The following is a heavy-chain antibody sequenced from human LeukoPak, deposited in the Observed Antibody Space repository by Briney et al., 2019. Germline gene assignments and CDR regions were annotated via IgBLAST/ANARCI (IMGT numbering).Heavy chain of an antibody. J-gene: IGHJ4*02. CDR1: GFTFSNYE. D-gene: IGHD3-10*01. Sequence: QTGGSLRLSCATSGFTFSNYEINWVRQAPGKGLEWLSYISSSGGTIYYADSVKGRFSISRDNAKNSLYLHMSSLRAEDTAVYYCASRPPPFRGPYDYWGQGTLVTVSS. CDR3: ASRPPPFRGPYDY. V-gene: IGHV3-48*03. CDR2: ISSSGGTI.